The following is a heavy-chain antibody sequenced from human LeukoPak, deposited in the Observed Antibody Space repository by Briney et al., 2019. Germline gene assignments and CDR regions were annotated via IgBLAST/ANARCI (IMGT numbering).Heavy chain of an antibody. V-gene: IGHV3-23*01. CDR3: AKGTMVRGVIITPFDY. CDR2: ISGSGGST. CDR1: GFTLSSYA. Sequence: PGGSLRLSCAASGFTLSSYAMSWVRQAPGKGLEWVSAISGSGGSTYYADSVKGRFTISRDNSKNTLYLQMNSLRAEDTAVYYGAKGTMVRGVIITPFDYWGQGTLVTVSS. J-gene: IGHJ4*02. D-gene: IGHD3-10*01.